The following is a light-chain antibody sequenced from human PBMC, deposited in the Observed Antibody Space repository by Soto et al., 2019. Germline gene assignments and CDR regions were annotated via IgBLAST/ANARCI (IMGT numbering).Light chain of an antibody. J-gene: IGKJ1*01. CDR2: GTS. V-gene: IGKV3-20*01. CDR1: QSFTSRS. CDR3: QQYGSSPRT. Sequence: EIVLTQSPGTLSLYPGERATLSCRASQSFTSRSLAWYQQKPGLAPRLLISGTSNRAAGIPDRFSGSGSGTDFTLTISRLEPEDFAVYYCQQYGSSPRTFGQGTKVDIK.